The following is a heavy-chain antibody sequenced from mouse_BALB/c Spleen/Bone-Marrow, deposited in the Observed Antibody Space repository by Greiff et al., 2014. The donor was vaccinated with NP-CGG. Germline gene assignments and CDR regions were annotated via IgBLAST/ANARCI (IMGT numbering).Heavy chain of an antibody. D-gene: IGHD1-1*01. CDR1: GFNIKDTY. CDR3: AAYYYGSSQFAY. Sequence: EVQLQQSGAELVKPGASVKLSCTASGFNIKDTYMHWVKQRPEQGLEWIGRIDPANGNTKYDPKFQGKATITADTSSNTAYLQPSSLTSEDTAVYYCAAYYYGSSQFAYWGQGTLVTASA. V-gene: IGHV14-3*02. CDR2: IDPANGNT. J-gene: IGHJ3*01.